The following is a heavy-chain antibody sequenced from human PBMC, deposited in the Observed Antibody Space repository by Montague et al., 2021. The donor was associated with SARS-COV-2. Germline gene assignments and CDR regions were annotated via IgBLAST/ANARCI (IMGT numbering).Heavy chain of an antibody. Sequence: SLRLSCAASGFPFSSYAMHWVRQAPGKGLEWVAVISYDGSNKYYADSVKGRFTISRDNSKNTLYLQMNSLRAEDTAVYYCARELVYYGMDVWGQGTTVTVSS. V-gene: IGHV3-30-3*01. CDR2: ISYDGSNK. J-gene: IGHJ6*02. CDR3: ARELVYYGMDV. CDR1: GFPFSSYA.